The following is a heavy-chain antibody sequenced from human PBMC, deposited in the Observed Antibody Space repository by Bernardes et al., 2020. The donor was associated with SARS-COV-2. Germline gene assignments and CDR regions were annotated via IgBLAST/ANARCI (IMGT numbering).Heavy chain of an antibody. CDR1: GFTFKNYW. CDR2: IYTDGSYT. Sequence: GSLRLSCAASGFTFKNYWMLWVRQAPGKGLVWVSRIYTDGSYTAYADSVRGRFTISRDNARNTLYLQMSSLRVEDTAVYYCARRIGNWFDPWGQGTLVTVSS. J-gene: IGHJ5*02. CDR3: ARRIGNWFDP. V-gene: IGHV3-74*01. D-gene: IGHD2-15*01.